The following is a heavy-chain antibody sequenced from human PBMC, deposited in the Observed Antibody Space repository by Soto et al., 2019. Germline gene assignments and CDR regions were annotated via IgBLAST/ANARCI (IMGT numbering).Heavy chain of an antibody. CDR1: GFTFSYHW. J-gene: IGHJ3*02. CDR2: TTVDGSSM. CDR3: TILSSAVGYYAFDM. D-gene: IGHD3-22*01. V-gene: IGHV3-74*01. Sequence: EVQLVESGGGLVQPGGSLRLSCAPAGFTFSYHWVHWVRQAPGKGLEWVSRTTVDGSSMSYADSVEGRFTISRDIAKNTFYLQMSSLRVEDTAVYYCTILSSAVGYYAFDMWGQGKMITVSS.